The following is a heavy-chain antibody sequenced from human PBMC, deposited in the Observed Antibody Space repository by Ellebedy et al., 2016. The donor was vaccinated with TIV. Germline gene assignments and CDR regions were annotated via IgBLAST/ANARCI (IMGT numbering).Heavy chain of an antibody. J-gene: IGHJ4*02. V-gene: IGHV3-23*01. CDR1: GFTFSSYA. CDR2: ISGSGGST. D-gene: IGHD3-10*01. CDR3: ASRSGSYPPKIDY. Sequence: GESLKIPXAASGFTFSSYAMNWVRQAPGKGLEWVSAISGSGGSTYYADSVKGRFTISRDNSKNTPYLQMNSLRAEDTAVYYCASRSGSYPPKIDYWGQGTLVTVSS.